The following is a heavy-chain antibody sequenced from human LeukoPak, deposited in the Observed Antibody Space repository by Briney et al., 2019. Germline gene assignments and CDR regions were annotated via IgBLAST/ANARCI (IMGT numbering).Heavy chain of an antibody. Sequence: PSETLSLTCAVYGGSFSGYYWSWIRQPPGKGLEWIGEINHGGSTNYNPSLKSRITMSVDTSKNQSSLKLSSVTAADTAVYYCARDNDMGFEYWGQGTLVTVSS. CDR1: GGSFSGYY. D-gene: IGHD3-9*01. CDR2: INHGGST. J-gene: IGHJ4*02. V-gene: IGHV4-34*01. CDR3: ARDNDMGFEY.